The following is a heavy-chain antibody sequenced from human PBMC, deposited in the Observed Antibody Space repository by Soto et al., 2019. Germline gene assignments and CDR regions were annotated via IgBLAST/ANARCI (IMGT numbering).Heavy chain of an antibody. V-gene: IGHV1-2*02. D-gene: IGHD2-2*01. Sequence: ASVKVSCKASGYTFTGYYMHWVRQAPGQGLEWMGWINPNSGGTNYAQKFQGRVTMTRDTSISTAYMELSRLRSDDTAVYYCARDPLNCSSTSCHERDTRNWFDYWGQGTLVTVS. CDR2: INPNSGGT. J-gene: IGHJ5*01. CDR1: GYTFTGYY. CDR3: ARDPLNCSSTSCHERDTRNWFDY.